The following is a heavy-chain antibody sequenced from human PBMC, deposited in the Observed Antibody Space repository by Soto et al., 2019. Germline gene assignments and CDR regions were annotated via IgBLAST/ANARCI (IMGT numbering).Heavy chain of an antibody. Sequence: SVKVSCKASGGTFSSYAISWVRQAPGQGLEWMGGIIPMFGTANYAQKFQGRVTITAXXXXXXAXMXLXXLXSEGTAVYYCASPYGSGRYRRDYYYYYGMDVWG. D-gene: IGHD3-10*01. CDR2: IIPMFGTA. J-gene: IGHJ6*02. CDR3: ASPYGSGRYRRDYYYYYGMDV. V-gene: IGHV1-69*13. CDR1: GGTFSSYA.